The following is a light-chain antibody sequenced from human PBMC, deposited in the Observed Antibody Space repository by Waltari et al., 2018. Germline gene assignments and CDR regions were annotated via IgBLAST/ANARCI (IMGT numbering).Light chain of an antibody. CDR3: QEYNYWPRPS. Sequence: VMTQSPATLSVSPGEAATLSCRASQSIGTTLAWYQQKPGQAPRLRIYDATTRATGIPARFSGSGSGTEFTLTIYDLQSEDLSVYYCQEYNYWPRPSFGGGTKVELE. CDR1: QSIGTT. J-gene: IGKJ4*01. V-gene: IGKV3-15*01. CDR2: DAT.